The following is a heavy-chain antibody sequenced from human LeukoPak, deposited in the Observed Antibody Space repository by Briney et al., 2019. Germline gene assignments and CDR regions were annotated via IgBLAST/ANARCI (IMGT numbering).Heavy chain of an antibody. J-gene: IGHJ6*03. D-gene: IGHD2-8*01. V-gene: IGHV3-30*18. CDR1: RFTFSNYV. Sequence: GGSLRLSCAASRFTFSNYVMHWVRQAPGKGLEWVAVISYDGSDKYYADSVKGRFRISRDSSKNILYLQMNSLRAEDTAVYYCAKDRCSNGIGCYYYYMDVWGKGTTVTISS. CDR3: AKDRCSNGIGCYYYYMDV. CDR2: ISYDGSDK.